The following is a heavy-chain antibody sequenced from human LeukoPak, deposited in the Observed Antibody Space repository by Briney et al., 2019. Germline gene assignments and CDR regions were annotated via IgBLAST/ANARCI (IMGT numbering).Heavy chain of an antibody. D-gene: IGHD5-24*01. Sequence: SETLSLTCTVSGGSTSSYYWSWIRQPPGKGLEWIGYIYYSGSTNYNPSLKSRVTISVDTSKNQFSLKLSSVTAADTAVYYCARGRITELWYWGQGTLVTVSS. CDR2: IYYSGST. V-gene: IGHV4-59*01. J-gene: IGHJ4*02. CDR1: GGSTSSYY. CDR3: ARGRITELWY.